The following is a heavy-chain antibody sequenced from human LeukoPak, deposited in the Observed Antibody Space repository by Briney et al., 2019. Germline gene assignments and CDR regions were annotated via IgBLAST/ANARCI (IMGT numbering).Heavy chain of an antibody. V-gene: IGHV3-23*01. CDR3: AKMNGYFEY. Sequence: GGSLRLSCEASGLTFSNHGMSWVRQAPGKGLQWVSAITGDGTTTYYADSVKGRFTIPRDNSKNMLYLQMSSLRAEDTAVYYCAKMNGYFEYWGQGALVPVSS. J-gene: IGHJ4*02. D-gene: IGHD1-1*01. CDR1: GLTFSNHG. CDR2: ITGDGTTT.